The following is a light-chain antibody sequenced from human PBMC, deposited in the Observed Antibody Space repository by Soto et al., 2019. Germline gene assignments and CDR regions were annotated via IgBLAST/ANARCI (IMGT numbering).Light chain of an antibody. CDR2: DAS. V-gene: IGKV3-11*01. J-gene: IGKJ1*01. CDR3: QHRGTWWT. CDR1: QNIGSY. Sequence: EVVLTQSPAILSLSTGESGTLSCRASQNIGSYLVWYQQRPGQAPRLLFYDASVRATGIPARFKGSGYGTDFTLTISSLESEDSAVYYCQHRGTWWTFGQGTKVDIK.